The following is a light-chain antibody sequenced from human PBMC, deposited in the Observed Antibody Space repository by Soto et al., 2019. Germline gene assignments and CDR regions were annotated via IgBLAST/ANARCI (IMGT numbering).Light chain of an antibody. CDR1: SSNIGSNT. Sequence: QSVLTQPPSTSGTPGQRVTISCSGSSSNIGSNTVSWFQQLPGKAPKLMIYDVSKRPSGVPDRFSGSKSGNTASLTISGLQAEDEADYYCCSYAGSYTEVFGTGTKVTVL. J-gene: IGLJ1*01. CDR2: DVS. CDR3: CSYAGSYTEV. V-gene: IGLV2-11*01.